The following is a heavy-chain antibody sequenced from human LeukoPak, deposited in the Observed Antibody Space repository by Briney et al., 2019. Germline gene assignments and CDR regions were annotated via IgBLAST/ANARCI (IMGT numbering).Heavy chain of an antibody. V-gene: IGHV4-38-2*02. J-gene: IGHJ3*02. CDR1: GYSISSGFY. CDR3: ARDKQFGAFDI. CDR2: IYHSGST. Sequence: SETLSLTCTVSGYSISSGFYWGWIRQPPGKGLEWIGNIYHSGSTYFNPSLKSRVTISVDTSKNQFSLKLSSVTAADTAVYYCARDKQFGAFDIWGQGTMVTVSS. D-gene: IGHD6-6*01.